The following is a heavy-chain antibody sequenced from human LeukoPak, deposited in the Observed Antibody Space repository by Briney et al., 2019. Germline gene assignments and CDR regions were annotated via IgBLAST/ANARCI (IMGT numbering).Heavy chain of an antibody. D-gene: IGHD6-19*01. CDR1: GYSISSGYY. J-gene: IGHJ4*02. CDR2: IYHSGST. Sequence: SETLSLTCAVSGYSISSGYYWCWIRHPPPKGLEWIVSIYHSGSTYYNPSLKSRVTISVDTSKNQSSLKLSSLTATDTAVYYCARDAAGTISFDYWGQGTLVTVSS. V-gene: IGHV4-38-2*02. CDR3: ARDAAGTISFDY.